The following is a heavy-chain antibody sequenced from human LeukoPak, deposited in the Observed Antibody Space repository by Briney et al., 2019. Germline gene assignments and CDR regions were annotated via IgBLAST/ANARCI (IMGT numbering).Heavy chain of an antibody. CDR1: GGSISSYY. Sequence: SETLSLTCTVSGGSISSYYWSWIRQPAGKGLEWIGRIYTSGSTNYNPSLKSRVTMSVDTSKNQFSLRLSSVTAADTAVYYCARAGDGYNYDYFDYWGQGTLVTVSS. J-gene: IGHJ4*02. CDR2: IYTSGST. CDR3: ARAGDGYNYDYFDY. D-gene: IGHD5-24*01. V-gene: IGHV4-4*07.